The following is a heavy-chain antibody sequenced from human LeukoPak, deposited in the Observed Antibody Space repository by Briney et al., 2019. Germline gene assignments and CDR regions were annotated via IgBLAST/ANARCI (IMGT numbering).Heavy chain of an antibody. Sequence: ESGPTLVNPTQIHTLTCTFPGFSLSTSRMCVSWISQPPGKALEWLARIDWDDDKYYSTSLKTRLTISKDTSKNQVVLTMTNMDPVDTATYYCARAFPTVTTFDYWGQGTLVTVSS. CDR3: ARAFPTVTTFDY. D-gene: IGHD4-17*01. CDR1: GFSLSTSRMC. J-gene: IGHJ4*02. V-gene: IGHV2-70*11. CDR2: IDWDDDK.